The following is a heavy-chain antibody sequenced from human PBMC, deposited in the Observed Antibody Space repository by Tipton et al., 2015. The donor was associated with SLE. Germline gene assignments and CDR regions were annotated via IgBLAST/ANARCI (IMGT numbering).Heavy chain of an antibody. V-gene: IGHV5-51*03. D-gene: IGHD2-2*01. CDR3: ARAMPGEGRPYYFDY. CDR2: IYPGDSDT. J-gene: IGHJ4*02. Sequence: QSGAEVKKPGESLKISCKGSGYSFTSYWIGWVRQMPGKGLEWMGIIYPGDSDTRYSPSFQGQVTISADKSISTAYLQWSSLKASDTAMYYCARAMPGEGRPYYFDYWGQGTLVTVSS. CDR1: GYSFTSYW.